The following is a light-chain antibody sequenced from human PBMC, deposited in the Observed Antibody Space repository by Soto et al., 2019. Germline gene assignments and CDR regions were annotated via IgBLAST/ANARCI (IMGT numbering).Light chain of an antibody. CDR3: QQYSSYPLT. J-gene: IGKJ4*01. Sequence: DIQMTQSPSTLSASVGDRVTITCRASQSISSWLAWYQQTPGKAPKFLIYNASSLESGVPSRFSGGGSGTESTLTISSLQPDDFATYYCQQYSSYPLTFGGGTKVDIK. CDR2: NAS. V-gene: IGKV1-5*01. CDR1: QSISSW.